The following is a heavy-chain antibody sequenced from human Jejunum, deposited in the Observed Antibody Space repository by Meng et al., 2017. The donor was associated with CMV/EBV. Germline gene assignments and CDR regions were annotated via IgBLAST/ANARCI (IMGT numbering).Heavy chain of an antibody. D-gene: IGHD3-10*01. J-gene: IGHJ3*01. V-gene: IGHV3-48*03. CDR2: ISGSDATQ. Sequence: GFSFSSFEMNWVRQAPGKGLEWVAYISGSDATQHYADSVKGRFTISRDNAKNSLYLHMNGLRAEDTAVYYCAREWGYYNSGDAFDLWGQGTMVTVSS. CDR1: GFSFSSFE. CDR3: AREWGYYNSGDAFDL.